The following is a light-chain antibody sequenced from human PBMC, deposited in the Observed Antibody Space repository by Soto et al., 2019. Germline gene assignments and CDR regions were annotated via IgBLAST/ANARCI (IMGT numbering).Light chain of an antibody. CDR2: KAS. J-gene: IGKJ2*01. Sequence: DIQMTQSPSTLSASVGDRVTITCRASQSISSWLAWYQQKPGKAPKLLLYKASILESGVPSRFSGSGSGTEFTLTISTVQPDDFATYYCQQYNSYLFTFGQGTKLEIK. V-gene: IGKV1-5*03. CDR1: QSISSW. CDR3: QQYNSYLFT.